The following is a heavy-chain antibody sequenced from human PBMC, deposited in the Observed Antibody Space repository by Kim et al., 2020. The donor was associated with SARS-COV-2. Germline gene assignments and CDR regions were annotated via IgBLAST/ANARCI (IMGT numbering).Heavy chain of an antibody. CDR3: ARDQSDDYVWGSYRPGYGMDV. CDR2: IWYDGSNK. CDR1: GFTFSSYG. Sequence: GGSLRLSCAASGFTFSSYGMHWVRQAPGKGLEWVAVIWYDGSNKYYADSVKGRFTISRDNSKNTLYLQMNSLRAEDTAVYYCARDQSDDYVWGSYRPGYGMDVWGQGTTVTVSS. J-gene: IGHJ6*02. V-gene: IGHV3-33*01. D-gene: IGHD3-16*02.